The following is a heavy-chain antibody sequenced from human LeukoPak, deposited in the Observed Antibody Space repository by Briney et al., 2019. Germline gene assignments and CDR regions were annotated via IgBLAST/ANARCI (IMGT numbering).Heavy chain of an antibody. CDR1: GGYISSFYW. CDR3: ASINPPGDY. J-gene: IGHJ4*02. D-gene: IGHD3-10*01. Sequence: SGTLSLTCAVSGGYISSFYWWSWVRQPPGKGLEWIGEIYHSGTTNSNPSLKSRVAISVDKSNNQFSLRLSSVTAADTAVYYCASINPPGDYWGQGTLVTVSS. CDR2: IYHSGTT. V-gene: IGHV4-4*02.